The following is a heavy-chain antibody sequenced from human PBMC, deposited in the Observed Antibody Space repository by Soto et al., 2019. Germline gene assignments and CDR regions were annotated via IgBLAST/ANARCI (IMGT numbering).Heavy chain of an antibody. CDR3: ARGSLYYYYMDV. CDR2: IYYGGST. V-gene: IGHV4-59*08. CDR1: GDSISGYY. Sequence: SETLSLTCTVSGDSISGYYWSWVRQPPGKGLEWIGYIYYGGSTNYNPSLKSRVTISVDTSKNQFSPKLSSVTAADTAVYYCARGSLYYYYMDVWGKGTTVTVSS. J-gene: IGHJ6*03. D-gene: IGHD3-16*01.